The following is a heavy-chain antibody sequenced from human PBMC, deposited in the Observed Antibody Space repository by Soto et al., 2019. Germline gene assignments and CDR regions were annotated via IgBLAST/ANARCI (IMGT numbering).Heavy chain of an antibody. CDR2: IKGDGSER. V-gene: IGHV3-7*03. Sequence: PGGSLRLSCAASGFTFSSYWMSWVCQAPGKGLVWVANIKGDGSERHYVDSVKGRFIISRDNAKNPLFLQMNSLTVEDTAVYYCARDGCTSASCDVYGMDVWGQGTTVTVSS. D-gene: IGHD2-2*01. J-gene: IGHJ6*02. CDR1: GFTFSSYW. CDR3: ARDGCTSASCDVYGMDV.